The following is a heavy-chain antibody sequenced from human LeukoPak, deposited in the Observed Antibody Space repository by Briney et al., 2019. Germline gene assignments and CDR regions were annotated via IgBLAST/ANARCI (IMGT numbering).Heavy chain of an antibody. D-gene: IGHD6-13*01. J-gene: IGHJ4*02. V-gene: IGHV3-48*03. CDR2: ISSGAKGI. CDR3: AGVGALSSSWLLY. Sequence: GGSLRLSCGASGFTFSSYEMNWVRQAPGKGLEWVSSISSGAKGIYYADFVKGRFTISRDNAKSSLYLQMNSLRAEDTAIYYCAGVGALSSSWLLYWGQGTLVTVSS. CDR1: GFTFSSYE.